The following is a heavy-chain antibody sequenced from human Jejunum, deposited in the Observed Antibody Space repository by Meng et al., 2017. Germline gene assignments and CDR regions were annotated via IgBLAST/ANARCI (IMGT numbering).Heavy chain of an antibody. CDR1: GFTFSSNA. J-gene: IGHJ6*02. D-gene: IGHD2-2*01. CDR2: ISVYERKT. CDR3: TRGGGSAYYGLDV. V-gene: IGHV1-18*01. Sequence: GESLKISCVGSGFTFSSNAFSWVRQAPGQGLEWLGWISVYERKTNYAQKLQGRVTMTTDTSTSTAYMELRSLRSDDTAVYYCTRGGGSAYYGLDVWGQGTTVTVSS.